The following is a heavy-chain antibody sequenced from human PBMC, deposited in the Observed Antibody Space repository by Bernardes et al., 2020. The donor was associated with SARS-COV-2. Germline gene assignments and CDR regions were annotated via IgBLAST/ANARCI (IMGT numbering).Heavy chain of an antibody. CDR1: GFTVSSNY. Sequence: GGSLRLSCAASGFTVSSNYMTWVRQAPGKGLDWVSVIYSGGSTYYADSVQGRFTISGDNSKNTLYLQMNSLRAEDTAVYFCARVSSTSRGLAFDIWGEGTVVTVSA. D-gene: IGHD6-19*01. J-gene: IGHJ3*02. CDR3: ARVSSTSRGLAFDI. CDR2: IYSGGST. V-gene: IGHV3-53*01.